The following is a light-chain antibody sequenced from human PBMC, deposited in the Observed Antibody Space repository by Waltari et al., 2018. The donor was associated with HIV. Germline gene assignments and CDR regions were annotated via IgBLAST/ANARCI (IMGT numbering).Light chain of an antibody. Sequence: SFELTQPPSVSVSPGQTASITCSGDTLGGNYASWYQHKPGQSPVFVIYHDTKRPSGIPERFSGSSSGNTVTLTIGGTQALDEAVYYCQAWDSFTGVFGGGTKLTVL. CDR1: TLGGNY. CDR2: HDT. V-gene: IGLV3-1*01. J-gene: IGLJ3*02. CDR3: QAWDSFTGV.